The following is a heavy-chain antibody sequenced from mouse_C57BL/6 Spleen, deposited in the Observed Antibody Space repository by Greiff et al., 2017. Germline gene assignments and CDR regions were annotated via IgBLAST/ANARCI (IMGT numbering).Heavy chain of an antibody. CDR3: ARSRFITTVVGGFDV. D-gene: IGHD1-1*01. CDR1: GYTFTSYW. CDR2: IYPGSGST. J-gene: IGHJ1*03. V-gene: IGHV1-55*01. Sequence: VQLQQPGAELVKPGASVKMSCKASGYTFTSYWITWVKQRPGQGLEWIGDIYPGSGSTNYNEKFKSKATLTVDTSSSTAYMQLSSLTSEDSAVYYCARSRFITTVVGGFDVWGTGTTVTVSS.